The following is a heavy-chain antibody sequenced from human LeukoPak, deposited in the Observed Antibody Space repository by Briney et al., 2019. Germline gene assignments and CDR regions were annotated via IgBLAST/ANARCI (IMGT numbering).Heavy chain of an antibody. J-gene: IGHJ4*02. CDR2: ISSSSSYI. CDR1: GFTFSSYS. Sequence: KAGGSLRLSCAASGFTFSSYSMNWVRQAPGKGLEWVSTISSSSSYIYYADSVKGRFTISRDNAKNSLYLQMNSLRAEDTAVYYCASSFHVDILTGYYKGGGGDYFDYWGQGTLVTVSS. CDR3: ASSFHVDILTGYYKGGGGDYFDY. V-gene: IGHV3-21*01. D-gene: IGHD3-9*01.